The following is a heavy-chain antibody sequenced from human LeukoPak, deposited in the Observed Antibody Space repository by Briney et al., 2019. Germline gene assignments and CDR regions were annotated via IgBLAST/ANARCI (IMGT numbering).Heavy chain of an antibody. CDR2: INWNGGST. V-gene: IGHV3-20*04. D-gene: IGHD3-10*01. CDR1: GFTFSSYG. CDR3: ARDWDYYGSGSYYTGIDY. Sequence: GGSLRLSCAASGFTFSSYGMSWVRQAPGKGLEWVSGINWNGGSTGYADSVKVRFTISRDNAKNSLYLQMNSLRAEDTALYYCARDWDYYGSGSYYTGIDYWGQGTLVTVSS. J-gene: IGHJ4*02.